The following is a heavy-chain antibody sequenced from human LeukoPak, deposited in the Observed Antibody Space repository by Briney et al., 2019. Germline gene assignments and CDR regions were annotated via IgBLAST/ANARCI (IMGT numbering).Heavy chain of an antibody. V-gene: IGHV3-23*01. D-gene: IGHD1-26*01. Sequence: PGGSLRLSCAASGFSFGSYAMSWVRQAAGKGLEWVSEICGSVSGSGDCTHYADSVKGRFTISRDNSKKTLYLQMNSLRAEDTALYYCAKDIGWELLQYYYGMDVWGQGTTVTVSS. CDR1: GFSFGSYA. J-gene: IGHJ6*02. CDR2: ICGSVSGSGDCT. CDR3: AKDIGWELLQYYYGMDV.